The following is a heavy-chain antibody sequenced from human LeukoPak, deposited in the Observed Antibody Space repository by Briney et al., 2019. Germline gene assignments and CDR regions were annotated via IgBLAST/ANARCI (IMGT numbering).Heavy chain of an antibody. J-gene: IGHJ4*02. CDR2: ISVRGGST. D-gene: IGHD6-19*01. CDR3: AKDRDRTQWLRSFDH. CDR1: GFTFSSYA. Sequence: GGSLRLSCAASGFTFSSYAMSWVRQAPGKGREGVSAISVRGGSTYYADSVKGRFTISRDNSKTTLYLQMNSLRAEDTAVYYCAKDRDRTQWLRSFDHWGQGTLVTVSS. V-gene: IGHV3-23*01.